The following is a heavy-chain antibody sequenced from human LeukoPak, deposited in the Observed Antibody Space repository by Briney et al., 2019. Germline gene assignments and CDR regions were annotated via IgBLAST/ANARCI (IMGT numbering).Heavy chain of an antibody. V-gene: IGHV1-2*02. D-gene: IGHD3-9*01. J-gene: IGHJ4*02. CDR2: INPNNGDT. CDR1: GYTFTGSY. Sequence: ASVKVSCKASGYTFTGSYMHWVRQAPGQGLEWMGWINPNNGDTNYARRFQGRVTMTRDTSISTAYMELSRLRSDDTAVYYCARDRYYDILTGYYNWGQGTLVTVSS. CDR3: ARDRYYDILTGYYN.